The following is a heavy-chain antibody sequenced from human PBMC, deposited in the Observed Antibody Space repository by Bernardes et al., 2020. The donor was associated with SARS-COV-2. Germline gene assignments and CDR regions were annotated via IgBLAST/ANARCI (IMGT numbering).Heavy chain of an antibody. D-gene: IGHD5-12*01. CDR2: LNCLGESS. V-gene: IGHV3-43*01. CDR1: GVTFHAST. CDR3: VKVGARGYDMSYFDY. J-gene: IGHJ4*02. Sequence: AGSLRPSCLVSGVTFHASTTHCARRTAGGGLEWVALLNCLGESSYYADFVKVRSIISRENGKNSMYLQMNSLRVDDTALYYCVKVGARGYDMSYFDYWGQGTLVTVSS.